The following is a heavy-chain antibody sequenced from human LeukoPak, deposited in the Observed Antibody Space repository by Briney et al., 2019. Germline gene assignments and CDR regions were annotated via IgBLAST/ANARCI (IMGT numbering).Heavy chain of an antibody. Sequence: GGSLRLSCAVSGFTFSSYWMSWVRQAPGKGLEWVANIKQDGSEKYYVDSVKGRFTISRDNAKNSLYLQMNSLRAEDTAVYYCARDPSSYYDFWSGYYDYWGQGTLVTVSS. V-gene: IGHV3-7*01. D-gene: IGHD3-3*01. CDR1: GFTFSSYW. CDR3: ARDPSSYYDFWSGYYDY. J-gene: IGHJ4*02. CDR2: IKQDGSEK.